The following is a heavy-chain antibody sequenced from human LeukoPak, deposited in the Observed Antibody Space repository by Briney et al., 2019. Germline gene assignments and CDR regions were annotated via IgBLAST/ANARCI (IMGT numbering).Heavy chain of an antibody. J-gene: IGHJ4*02. V-gene: IGHV3-9*01. CDR1: GFTFSSYS. CDR3: AKDTRPRLATPYFDY. Sequence: GGSLRLSCAASGFTFSSYSMNWVRQAPGKGLEWVSGISWNSGSIGYADSVKGRFTISRDNAKNSLYLQMNSLRAEDTALYYCAKDTRPRLATPYFDYWGQGTLVTVSS. CDR2: ISWNSGSI. D-gene: IGHD5-12*01.